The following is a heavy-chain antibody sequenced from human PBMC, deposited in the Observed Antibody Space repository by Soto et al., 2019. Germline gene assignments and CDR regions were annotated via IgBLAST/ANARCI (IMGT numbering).Heavy chain of an antibody. CDR2: FDPEDGET. D-gene: IGHD2-8*01. Sequence: ASVKVSCKVSGYTLTELSMHWVRQAPGKGLEWMGGFDPEDGETIYAQKFQGRVTMTEDTSTNTAYMELSSLRSEDTAVYYCARDPSSCTNGVCYRAIGAYYYCGMDVWGQGTTVTVSS. CDR3: ARDPSSCTNGVCYRAIGAYYYCGMDV. V-gene: IGHV1-24*01. CDR1: GYTLTELS. J-gene: IGHJ6*02.